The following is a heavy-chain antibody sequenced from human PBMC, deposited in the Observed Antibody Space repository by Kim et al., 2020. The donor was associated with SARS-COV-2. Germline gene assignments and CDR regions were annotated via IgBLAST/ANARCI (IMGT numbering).Heavy chain of an antibody. CDR1: GGSIRSYY. D-gene: IGHD5-12*01. CDR2: FYYSGNA. J-gene: IGHJ4*02. Sequence: SETLSLTCTVSGGSIRSYYWSWIRQPPGKGLEWIGYFYYSGNANYNPSLKSRVTTSIDTSKNQFSLTLSSVTAADTAVYYCARDQGRDGYNNWGQGTLVT. CDR3: ARDQGRDGYNN. V-gene: IGHV4-59*01.